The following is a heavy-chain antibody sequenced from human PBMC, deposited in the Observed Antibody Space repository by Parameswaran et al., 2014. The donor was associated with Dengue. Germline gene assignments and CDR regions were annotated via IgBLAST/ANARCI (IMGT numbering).Heavy chain of an antibody. CDR2: ISSTGSTI. D-gene: IGHD6-19*01. CDR3: ARDGGPVADLFYYYGMDV. J-gene: IGHJ6*02. Sequence: VRQMPGKGLEWVSYISSTGSTIYYADSVKGRFTISRDNAKISLYLQMNNLRAEDTAVYYCARDGGPVADLFYYYGMDVWGQGTTVTVSS. V-gene: IGHV3-11*01.